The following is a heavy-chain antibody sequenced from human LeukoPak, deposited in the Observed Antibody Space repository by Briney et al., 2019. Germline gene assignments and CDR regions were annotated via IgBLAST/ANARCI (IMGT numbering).Heavy chain of an antibody. CDR2: IRGTDTNT. CDR3: AKAGFYYGSGNMSPLGIVYFTMDL. V-gene: IGHV3-23*01. J-gene: IGHJ6*02. D-gene: IGHD3-10*01. Sequence: TGGSLRLSCSASGFTFSSYGMSGVRQAPGRSLEWVSAIRGTDTNTYYADSVRGRFTISRDNSNNTLCLQMNGLRAEDTAVYYCAKAGFYYGSGNMSPLGIVYFTMDLGGRRPADSVSS. CDR1: GFTFSSYG.